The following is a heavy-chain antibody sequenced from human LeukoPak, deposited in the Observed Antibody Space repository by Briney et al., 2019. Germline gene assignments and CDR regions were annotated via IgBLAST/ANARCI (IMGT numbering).Heavy chain of an antibody. V-gene: IGHV3-48*04. CDR1: GFTLNNYS. D-gene: IGHD1-1*01. CDR2: LSTSSSTK. Sequence: GGALRLSCAASGFTLNNYSMSWVRQAPGKGLEWVSYLSTSSSTKYYADSVKGRFTISRDNAMNSLYLQMNSLRAEDTAVYYWARTRDAPTYYYFYTDVWGKGTTVTVSS. J-gene: IGHJ6*03. CDR3: ARTRDAPTYYYFYTDV.